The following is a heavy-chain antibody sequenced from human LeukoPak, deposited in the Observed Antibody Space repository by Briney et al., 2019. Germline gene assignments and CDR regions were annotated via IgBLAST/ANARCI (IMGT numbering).Heavy chain of an antibody. D-gene: IGHD5-18*01. CDR2: INTNTGNP. CDR3: ARDEIQLWSTVDY. V-gene: IGHV7-4-1*02. Sequence: ASVKVSCKASGYTFTSYAMNWVRQAPGQGLEWMGWINTNTGNPMYAQGFTGRSVFSLDTSVSTAYLQISSLKAEDTAVYYCARDEIQLWSTVDYWGQGTLVTVSS. CDR1: GYTFTSYA. J-gene: IGHJ4*02.